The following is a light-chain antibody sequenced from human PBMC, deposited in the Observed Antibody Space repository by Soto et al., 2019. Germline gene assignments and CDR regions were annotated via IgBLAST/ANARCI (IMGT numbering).Light chain of an antibody. V-gene: IGKV3-15*01. CDR2: GAS. CDR3: QQRHNWPLP. J-gene: IGKJ2*01. CDR1: QSINSE. Sequence: EIVMTQSPATLALSPGERAALSCRASQSINSELAWYQQKPGQPPRLLIYGASTRATGVPARFTGSESGSEFPLTISGLQSEDFAVYYCQQRHNWPLPFGQGTRLEI.